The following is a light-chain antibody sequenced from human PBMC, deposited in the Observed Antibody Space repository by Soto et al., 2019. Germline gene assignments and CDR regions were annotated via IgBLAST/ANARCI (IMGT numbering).Light chain of an antibody. CDR3: QSYDSSLSGYV. Sequence: QSMLTQPPSVSGAPGQRVTVSCTGSSSNIGAGYDLHWYQQLPGTAPKLLIYRNNNRPSGVPDRFSGSKSGTSASLAITGLQAEDEADYYCQSYDSSLSGYVFGTGTKVTVL. V-gene: IGLV1-40*01. CDR2: RNN. CDR1: SSNIGAGYD. J-gene: IGLJ1*01.